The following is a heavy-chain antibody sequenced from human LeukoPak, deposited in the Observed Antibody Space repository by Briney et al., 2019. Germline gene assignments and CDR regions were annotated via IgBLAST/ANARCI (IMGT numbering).Heavy chain of an antibody. CDR3: VQTAVGDTSWIDP. CDR1: GGSVSSGIYY. V-gene: IGHV4-61*01. Sequence: KTSETLSLTCTVSGGSVSSGIYYWSWIRQPPGKGLEWIGYIYYSGSTNYNPSLKSRVTISVDTSKNQFSLKLSSVTAADTAVYYCVQTAVGDTSWIDPWGQGTLVIVSS. CDR2: IYYSGST. J-gene: IGHJ5*02. D-gene: IGHD2-21*02.